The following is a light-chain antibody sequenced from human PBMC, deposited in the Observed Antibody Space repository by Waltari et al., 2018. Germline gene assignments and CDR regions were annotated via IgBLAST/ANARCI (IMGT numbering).Light chain of an antibody. CDR1: QSVRTY. Sequence: EIVLTQSPATLSLSPGESATLSCRASQSVRTYLAWYQHRPGQAPRLLIYDASTRATGVPARFSGSGSGTDFTLTISGLQPEDFAVYYCQERSNWPGGAFGGGTKVEIK. J-gene: IGKJ4*01. V-gene: IGKV3-11*01. CDR3: QERSNWPGGA. CDR2: DAS.